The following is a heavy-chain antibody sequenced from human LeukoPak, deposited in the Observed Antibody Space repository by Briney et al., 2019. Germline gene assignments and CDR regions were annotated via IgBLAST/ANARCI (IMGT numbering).Heavy chain of an antibody. CDR1: GFTFSSYS. J-gene: IGHJ4*02. CDR3: ARDSHYYDSSGYPFDY. D-gene: IGHD3-22*01. V-gene: IGHV3-48*01. CDR2: ISSSSSTI. Sequence: PGGSLRLSCAASGFTFSSYSMNWVRQAPGKGLEWVSYISSSSSTIYYADSVKGRFTISRDNAKNSLYLQMNSLRAEDTAVYYCARDSHYYDSSGYPFDYWGQGTLVTVSS.